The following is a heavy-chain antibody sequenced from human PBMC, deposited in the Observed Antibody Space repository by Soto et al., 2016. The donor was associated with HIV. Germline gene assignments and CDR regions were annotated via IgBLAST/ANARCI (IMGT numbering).Heavy chain of an antibody. CDR3: ARLYCSSTSCLSSWFDP. J-gene: IGHJ5*02. D-gene: IGHD2-2*01. V-gene: IGHV3-11*05. CDR2: ISSSSSYT. CDR1: GFTFSDYY. Sequence: QVQLVESGGGLVKPGGSLRLSCAASGFTFSDYYMSWIRQAPGRGLEWVSYISSSSSYTNYADSVKGRFTISRDNAKNSLYLQMNSLRAEDTAVYYCARLYCSSTSCLSSWFDPWGQGTLVTVSS.